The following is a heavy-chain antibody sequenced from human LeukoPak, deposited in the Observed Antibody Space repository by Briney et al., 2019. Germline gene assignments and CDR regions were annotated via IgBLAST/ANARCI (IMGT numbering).Heavy chain of an antibody. CDR1: GYTFTGYY. J-gene: IGHJ4*02. Sequence: GASVKVSCKASGYTFTGYYMHWVRQAPGQGREWMGWINPNSGGTNYAQKFQGRVTMTRDTSISTAYMELSRLRSDDTAVYYCARSYCSSTSCYDPFFDYWGQGTLVTVSS. V-gene: IGHV1-2*02. D-gene: IGHD2-2*01. CDR2: INPNSGGT. CDR3: ARSYCSSTSCYDPFFDY.